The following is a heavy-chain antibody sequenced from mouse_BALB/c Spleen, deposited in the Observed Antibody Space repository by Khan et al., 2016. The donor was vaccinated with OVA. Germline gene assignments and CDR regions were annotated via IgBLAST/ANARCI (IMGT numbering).Heavy chain of an antibody. J-gene: IGHJ3*01. CDR1: GFTFSDYY. CDR3: ARGHSGSPFAY. Sequence: EVQLQESGGGLVKPGGSLKLSCAASGFTFSDYYMYWVRQTPEKRLEWVATISDGGSYTYYPDSVKGRFTIPRDEARKNLYLQMSSLKSEDTAMYFCARGHSGSPFAYWGQGTLVTVSA. CDR2: ISDGGSYT. D-gene: IGHD1-1*02. V-gene: IGHV5-4*02.